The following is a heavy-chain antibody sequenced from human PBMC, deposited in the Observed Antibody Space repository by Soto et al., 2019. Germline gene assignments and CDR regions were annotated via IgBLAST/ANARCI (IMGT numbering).Heavy chain of an antibody. CDR3: ARSQRRRLPLKYNWFDP. CDR2: IIPIFGTA. J-gene: IGHJ5*02. CDR1: GGTFSSYA. V-gene: IGHV1-69*06. D-gene: IGHD2-15*01. Sequence: QVQLVQSGAEVKKPGSSVKVSCKASGGTFSSYAISWVRQAPGQGLEWMGGIIPIFGTANYAQKFQGRVTITADKSTSTAYMELSSLRSEDMAVYYCARSQRRRLPLKYNWFDPWGQGTLVTVSS.